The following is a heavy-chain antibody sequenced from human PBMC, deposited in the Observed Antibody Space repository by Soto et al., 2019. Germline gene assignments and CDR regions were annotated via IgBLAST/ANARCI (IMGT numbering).Heavy chain of an antibody. Sequence: QVQLQESGPGLVKPSETLSLTCTVSGGPVTSAYWHWIRQPPGKGLEWIGHIYYSDSPCYNPSLTSRVTISVDTFNNHFSLRLTSVTAADTAVYYCARDVPYDASGIWGQGTLVTVS. CDR3: ARDVPYDASGI. D-gene: IGHD3-22*01. CDR1: GGPVTSAY. J-gene: IGHJ4*02. CDR2: IYYSDSP. V-gene: IGHV4-59*02.